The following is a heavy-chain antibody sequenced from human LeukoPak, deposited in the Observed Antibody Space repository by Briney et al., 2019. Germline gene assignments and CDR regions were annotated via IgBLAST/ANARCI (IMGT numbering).Heavy chain of an antibody. J-gene: IGHJ6*04. V-gene: IGHV3-30*03. CDR2: ISYDGSNK. D-gene: IGHD3-10*01. Sequence: GRSLRLSCAASGFTFSSYGMHWVRQAPGKGLEWVAVISYDGSNKYYADSVKGRFTISRDNSKNTLYLQMNSLRAEDTAVYYCMSGFSYGMDVRGKGTTVTVSS. CDR3: MSGFSYGMDV. CDR1: GFTFSSYG.